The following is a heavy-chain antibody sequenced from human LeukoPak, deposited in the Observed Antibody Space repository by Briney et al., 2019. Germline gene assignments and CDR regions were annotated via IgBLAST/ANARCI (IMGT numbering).Heavy chain of an antibody. Sequence: SETLSLTCDVSGDSISGSNWWNWVRQPPGKGLEWIGGIYHSGCTNYNPSLKSRVTISVDTSKNQFSLKLSSVTAADTAVYYCARESSSSWFRELDYWGQGTLVTVSS. V-gene: IGHV4-4*02. D-gene: IGHD6-13*01. CDR1: GDSISGSNW. CDR3: ARESSSSWFRELDY. J-gene: IGHJ4*02. CDR2: IYHSGCT.